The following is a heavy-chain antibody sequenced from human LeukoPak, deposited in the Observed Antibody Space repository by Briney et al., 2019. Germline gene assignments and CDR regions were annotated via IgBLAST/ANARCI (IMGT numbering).Heavy chain of an antibody. J-gene: IGHJ6*02. CDR1: GGSISSYY. D-gene: IGHD2-2*01. V-gene: IGHV4-59*01. CDR3: ASFPIGYCSSTSCPSYYYYGMDV. Sequence: SETLSLTCTVSGGSISSYYWSWIRQPPGKGLEWIGYIYYSGSTNYNPSLKSRITISVDTSKNQFSLKLSSVTAADTAVYYCASFPIGYCSSTSCPSYYYYGMDVWGQGTTVTVSS. CDR2: IYYSGST.